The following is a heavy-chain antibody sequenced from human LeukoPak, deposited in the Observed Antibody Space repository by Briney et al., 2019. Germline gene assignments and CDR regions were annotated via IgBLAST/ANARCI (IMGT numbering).Heavy chain of an antibody. J-gene: IGHJ4*02. CDR2: ISTYNGNT. V-gene: IGHV1-18*01. D-gene: IGHD3-22*01. Sequence: GASVKVSCKASGYTFTSYAISWVRQAPGQGLEWMGWISTYNGNTNYAQELQGRVTMTTDTSTSTAYMELTSLRSDDTAVYYCARDLRTYYYDTSGLSLFDYWGQGTLVTVSS. CDR3: ARDLRTYYYDTSGLSLFDY. CDR1: GYTFTSYA.